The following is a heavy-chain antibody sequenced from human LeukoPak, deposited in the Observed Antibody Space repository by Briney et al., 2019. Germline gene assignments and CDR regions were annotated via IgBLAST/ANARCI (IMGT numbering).Heavy chain of an antibody. J-gene: IGHJ6*02. V-gene: IGHV1-8*01. CDR3: ARESFWSGYYRLYYYYGMDV. D-gene: IGHD3-3*01. CDR1: GYTFTSYD. CDR2: MSPNSGDT. Sequence: ASVKVSCKASGYTFTSYDFNWVRQATGQRPEWMGWMSPNSGDTGYAQKFQDRVTMTRNTSISTAYMELSSLRSDDTAVYYCARESFWSGYYRLYYYYGMDVWGQGTTVTVSS.